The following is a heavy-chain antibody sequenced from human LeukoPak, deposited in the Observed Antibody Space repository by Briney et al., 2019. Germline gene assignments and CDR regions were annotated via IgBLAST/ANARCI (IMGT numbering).Heavy chain of an antibody. CDR1: GYSISSGYY. CDR3: ARGTGYNYDLDY. V-gene: IGHV4-38-2*01. CDR2: IYHSGST. J-gene: IGHJ4*02. D-gene: IGHD5-24*01. Sequence: PSETLSLTCAVSGYSISSGYYWGWTRQPPGKGLEWIESIYHSGSTYYNPSLKSRVTISVDTSKNQLSLKLSSVTAANTAVYYCARGTGYNYDLDYWGQGTLVTVSS.